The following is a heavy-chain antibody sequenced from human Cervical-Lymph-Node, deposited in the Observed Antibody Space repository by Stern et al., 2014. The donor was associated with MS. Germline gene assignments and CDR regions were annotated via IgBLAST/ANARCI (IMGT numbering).Heavy chain of an antibody. V-gene: IGHV1-69*01. CDR1: GGTFSSYA. J-gene: IGHJ3*02. D-gene: IGHD3-3*01. CDR2: IIPIFGTA. CDR3: ARLVLRFLEWLSHDAFDI. Sequence: QVQLVQSGAEVKKPGSSVKVSCKASGGTFSSYAISWVRQAPGQGLEWMGGIIPIFGTANYAQKVQGRVTITADESTSTAYMELSSLRSEDTAVYYCARLVLRFLEWLSHDAFDIWGQGTMVTVSS.